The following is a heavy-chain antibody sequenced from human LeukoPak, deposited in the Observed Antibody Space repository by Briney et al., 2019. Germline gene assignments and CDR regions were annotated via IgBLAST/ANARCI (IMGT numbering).Heavy chain of an antibody. Sequence: GGSLRLSCAASGFTFSGSAMHWVRQASGKGLEWVGRIRSKANSYATAYAASVKGRFTISRDDSKNTAYPQMNSLKTEDTAVYYCTRYGYYGSGSFYYYMDVWGKGTTVTVSS. CDR2: IRSKANSYAT. D-gene: IGHD3-10*01. J-gene: IGHJ6*03. V-gene: IGHV3-73*01. CDR3: TRYGYYGSGSFYYYMDV. CDR1: GFTFSGSA.